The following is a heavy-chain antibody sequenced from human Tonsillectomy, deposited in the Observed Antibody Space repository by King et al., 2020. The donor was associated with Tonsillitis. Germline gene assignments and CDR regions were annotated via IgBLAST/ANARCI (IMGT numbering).Heavy chain of an antibody. J-gene: IGHJ4*02. D-gene: IGHD6-25*01. V-gene: IGHV3-48*01. CDR2: ISTSSSTI. CDR3: VRRRYFDY. CDR1: GFTFSSYS. Sequence: VQLVESGGGLVQPGGSLRLSCAASGFTFSSYSMHWVRQAPGKGLEWVSYISTSSSTIYYADSVTGRFTISRDNARNSLSLQMNSLRAEDTAVYYCVRRRYFDYWGQGTLVTVSS.